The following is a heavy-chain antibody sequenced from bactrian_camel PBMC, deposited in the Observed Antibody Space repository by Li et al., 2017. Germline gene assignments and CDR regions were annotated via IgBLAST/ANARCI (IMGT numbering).Heavy chain of an antibody. J-gene: IGHJ6*01. Sequence: VQLVESGGGLVQPGGSLRLSCAASGFLFRSHVMTWVRQAPGKEREGVAAIYTGGGSTYYDDSVKGRFTISQDNAKNTVYLQMNSLKPEDTAMYYCAADSGGTTIATLKKGDKPSCSGSDFGYWGQGTQVTVS. D-gene: IGHD4*01. V-gene: IGHV3S40*01. CDR2: IYTGGGST. CDR3: AADSGGTTIATLKKGDKPSCSGSDFGY. CDR1: GFLFRSHV.